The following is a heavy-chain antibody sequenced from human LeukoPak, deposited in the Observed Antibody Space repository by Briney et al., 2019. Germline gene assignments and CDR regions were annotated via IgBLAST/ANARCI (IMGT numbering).Heavy chain of an antibody. V-gene: IGHV4-39*01. CDR2: IYYSGST. D-gene: IGHD3-22*01. CDR1: GGSISSSSYY. Sequence: SETLSLTCTVSGGSISSSSYYWGWIRQPPGKGLEWIGSIYYSGSTYYNPSLKSRVTISVDTSKNQFSLKLSSVTAADTAVYYCARGRRYYYDSSGYYSFDYWGQGTLVTVSS. CDR3: ARGRRYYYDSSGYYSFDY. J-gene: IGHJ4*02.